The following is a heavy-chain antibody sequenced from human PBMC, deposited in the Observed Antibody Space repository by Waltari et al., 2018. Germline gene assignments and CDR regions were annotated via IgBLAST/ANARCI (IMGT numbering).Heavy chain of an antibody. Sequence: EVQLVESGGGLVQPGGSLRLSCVASGFSFRSYAMNWVRQTPRKGPEWVAVISGRGGFINYADACEGRFTVSRDNSKNTLYLEMNSLRVEDTAVYYCAKSDCDLSTGDAHYGLDVWGTGATVIVSS. CDR1: GFSFRSYA. V-gene: IGHV3-23*04. CDR3: AKSDCDLSTGDAHYGLDV. D-gene: IGHD3-3*01. J-gene: IGHJ6*04. CDR2: ISGRGGFI.